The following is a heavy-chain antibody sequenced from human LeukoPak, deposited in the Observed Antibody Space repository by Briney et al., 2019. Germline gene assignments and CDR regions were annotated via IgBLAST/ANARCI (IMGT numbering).Heavy chain of an antibody. V-gene: IGHV4-59*01. CDR2: IFYTGGT. CDR3: ARASWAYSPFDS. J-gene: IGHJ4*02. Sequence: SETLSLTCTLSGGSISNYYWNWIRQPPGKGLEWVGYIFYTGGTNYNPSLKSRVTISEDTSKNQFSLRLTSVTAADTAVYYCARASWAYSPFDSWGQGTLVTVSS. D-gene: IGHD2-21*01. CDR1: GGSISNYY.